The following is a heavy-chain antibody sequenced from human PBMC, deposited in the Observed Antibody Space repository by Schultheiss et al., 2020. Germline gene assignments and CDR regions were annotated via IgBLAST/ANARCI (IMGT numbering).Heavy chain of an antibody. D-gene: IGHD1-26*01. V-gene: IGHV4-59*01. CDR2: IYYSGST. CDR3: ARGGGGSYLDY. J-gene: IGHJ4*02. Sequence: SETLSLTCTVSGGSISSYYWSWIRQPPGKGLEWIGYIYYSGSTNYNPSLKSRVTISVDTSKNQFSLKLSSVTAADTAVYYCARGGGGSYLDYWGQGTLVTVSS. CDR1: GGSISSYY.